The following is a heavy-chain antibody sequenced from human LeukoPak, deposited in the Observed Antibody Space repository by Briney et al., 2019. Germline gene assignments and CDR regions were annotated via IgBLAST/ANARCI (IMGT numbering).Heavy chain of an antibody. CDR2: IKQDGSEK. J-gene: IGHJ6*03. V-gene: IGHV3-7*01. Sequence: PGGSLRLSCAASGFTFSSYLMSWGRQAPGKGQEWVANIKQDGSEKYYLNSVKGRFTISRDNAKNSLYLQMNTLRAEDTAVYYCARSLVGYSSGWSGDYYYYYYMDVWGKGTTVTVSS. D-gene: IGHD6-19*01. CDR1: GFTFSSYL. CDR3: ARSLVGYSSGWSGDYYYYYYMDV.